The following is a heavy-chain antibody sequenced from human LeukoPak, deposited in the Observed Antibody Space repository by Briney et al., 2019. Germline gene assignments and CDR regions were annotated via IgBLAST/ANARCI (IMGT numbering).Heavy chain of an antibody. CDR2: ISYDGSTK. D-gene: IGHD3-3*01. CDR3: AKGEFYDFWSGYPPGIDY. J-gene: IGHJ4*02. Sequence: GGSLRLSCAASGFTFSSYGMHWVRQAPGKGLEWVAVISYDGSTKYYADSVKGRFTISRDNSKNTLYLQMNSLRAEDTAVYYCAKGEFYDFWSGYPPGIDYWGQGTLVTVSS. V-gene: IGHV3-30*18. CDR1: GFTFSSYG.